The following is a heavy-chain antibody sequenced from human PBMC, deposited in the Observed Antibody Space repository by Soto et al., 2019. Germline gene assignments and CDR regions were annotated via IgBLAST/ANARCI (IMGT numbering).Heavy chain of an antibody. Sequence: GGSLRLSCTASGFTFGDYAMSWFRQAPGKGLEWVGFIRSKAYGGTTEYAASVKGRFTISRDDSKSIAYLQMNSLKTEDTAVYYCTRDDKYCSSTSCYPFDYYYYYMDVWGKGTTVTVSS. CDR3: TRDDKYCSSTSCYPFDYYYYYMDV. CDR1: GFTFGDYA. V-gene: IGHV3-49*03. D-gene: IGHD2-2*01. CDR2: IRSKAYGGTT. J-gene: IGHJ6*03.